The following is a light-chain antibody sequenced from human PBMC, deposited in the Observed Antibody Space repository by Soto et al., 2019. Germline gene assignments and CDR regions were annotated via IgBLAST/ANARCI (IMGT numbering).Light chain of an antibody. CDR1: HSVSSN. CDR3: QQYNNWPLLT. V-gene: IGKV3-15*01. Sequence: EIVMTQSPATLSVSPGERATLSCRASHSVSSNLAWYQQIPGQAPGLLIYGASTRATGIPARFSGSGSGTEFTLTISSLQSEDFAVYYCQQYNNWPLLTFGGGTKVEIK. CDR2: GAS. J-gene: IGKJ4*01.